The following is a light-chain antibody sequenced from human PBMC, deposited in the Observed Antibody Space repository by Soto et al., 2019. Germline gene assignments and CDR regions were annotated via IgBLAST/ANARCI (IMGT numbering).Light chain of an antibody. CDR3: QQRGSWKLT. CDR2: DAS. J-gene: IGKJ4*01. Sequence: IVLTQSPATLSLSPGERANLSCRASQSIIRSLAWFQQKPGQAPRLLIYDASNRATGIPARFSGSGSGTDFPVTISRLEPEDGALYYCQQRGSWKLTFGEGTKVEIK. V-gene: IGKV3-11*01. CDR1: QSIIRS.